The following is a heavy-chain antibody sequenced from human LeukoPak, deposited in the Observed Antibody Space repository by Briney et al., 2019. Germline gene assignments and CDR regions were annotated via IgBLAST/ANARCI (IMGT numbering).Heavy chain of an antibody. Sequence: SETLSLTCTVSGGSISSTSYSWGWIRQPPGKGLEWVGNIYYTGSTYYNPSLKSRVTISVDTSKNRFSLKLSSVTAADTAVYYCARVPVNIWENWFDPWGQGTLVTVSS. CDR2: IYYTGST. CDR3: ARVPVNIWENWFDP. CDR1: GGSISSTSYS. J-gene: IGHJ5*02. D-gene: IGHD1-26*01. V-gene: IGHV4-39*07.